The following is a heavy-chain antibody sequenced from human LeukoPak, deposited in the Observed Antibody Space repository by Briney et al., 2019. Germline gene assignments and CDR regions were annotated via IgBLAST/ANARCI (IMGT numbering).Heavy chain of an antibody. D-gene: IGHD3-22*01. Sequence: GGSLRLSCAASGFTFGSYNMNWVRQAPGKGLEWVSSISTSSSYIYYTDSVKGRFTISRDNAKKSLYLQMNSLRAGDTAVYYCARDGGDYYDSSGYPFHHWGQGTLVTVSS. J-gene: IGHJ1*01. CDR3: ARDGGDYYDSSGYPFHH. CDR1: GFTFGSYN. V-gene: IGHV3-21*01. CDR2: ISTSSSYI.